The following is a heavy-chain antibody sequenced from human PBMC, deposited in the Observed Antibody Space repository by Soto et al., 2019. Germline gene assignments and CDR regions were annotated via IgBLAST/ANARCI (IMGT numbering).Heavy chain of an antibody. J-gene: IGHJ3*02. V-gene: IGHV1-69*13. D-gene: IGHD3-3*01. CDR3: ARVRSGVTIFGVVPLDDAFDI. Sequence: SVKVSCKASGGTFSSYAISWVRQAPGQGLEWMGGIIPIFGTANYAQKFQGRVTITADESTSTAYMELSSLRSEDTAVYYCARVRSGVTIFGVVPLDDAFDIWGQGTMVTVSS. CDR2: IIPIFGTA. CDR1: GGTFSSYA.